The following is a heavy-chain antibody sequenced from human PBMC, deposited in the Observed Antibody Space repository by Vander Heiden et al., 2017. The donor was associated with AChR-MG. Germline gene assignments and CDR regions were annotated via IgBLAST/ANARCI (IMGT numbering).Heavy chain of an antibody. V-gene: IGHV3-7*02. D-gene: IGHD6-19*01. CDR2: IKQDGGEK. CDR1: RLHLRGHW. CDR3: ARSSGWSTGHSWHDS. Sequence: EVQLVESGGGLVQPGGALRLACAASRLHLRGHWMTWVRQAPGKGLEWVANIKQDGGEKYYVDSVKGRFTISRDNAKSSLYLQMNSLRAEDTAVYYCARSSGWSTGHSWHDSWGQGTLVTVSS. J-gene: IGHJ5*01.